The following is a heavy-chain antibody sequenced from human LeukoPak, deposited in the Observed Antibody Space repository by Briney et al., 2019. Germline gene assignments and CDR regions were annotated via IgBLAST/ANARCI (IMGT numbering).Heavy chain of an antibody. CDR3: AREIVGAHNYYYMDV. D-gene: IGHD1-26*01. CDR2: IYTSGST. J-gene: IGHJ6*03. Sequence: SETLSLTCTVSGGSISSGSYYWSWIRQPAGKGLEWIGRIYTSGSTNYNPSLKSRVTISVDTSKNQFSLKLSSVTAADTAVYYCAREIVGAHNYYYMDVWGKGTTVTVSS. V-gene: IGHV4-61*02. CDR1: GGSISSGSYY.